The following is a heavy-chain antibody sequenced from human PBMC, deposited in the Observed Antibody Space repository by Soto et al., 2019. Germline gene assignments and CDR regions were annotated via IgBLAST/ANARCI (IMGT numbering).Heavy chain of an antibody. CDR2: FIHSGNS. Sequence: QVQLQQWGAGLLKPSETLSLTCAVYGGSLSGDYWSWIRQPPGKALEWIGEFIHSGNSSYNPSLKSRVNISVDTSKNQLFLNLSSVTAADTAMYYCARHHVRGRTILGAAEFGGQGTLVTVSS. J-gene: IGHJ4*02. V-gene: IGHV4-34*12. D-gene: IGHD1-26*01. CDR3: ARHHVRGRTILGAAEF. CDR1: GGSLSGDY.